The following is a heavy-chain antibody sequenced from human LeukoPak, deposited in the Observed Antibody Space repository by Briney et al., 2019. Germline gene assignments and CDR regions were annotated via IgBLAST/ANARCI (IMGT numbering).Heavy chain of an antibody. CDR3: ARNIVATIRYNWFDP. Sequence: ASVKVSCKASGYTFTSYGISWVRQAPGQGLEWMGWISAYNGNTNYAQKLQGRVTMTTDTSTSTAYMELRSLRSDDTAVYYCARNIVATIRYNWFDPWGQGTLVTVSS. V-gene: IGHV1-18*01. CDR2: ISAYNGNT. CDR1: GYTFTSYG. J-gene: IGHJ5*02. D-gene: IGHD5-12*01.